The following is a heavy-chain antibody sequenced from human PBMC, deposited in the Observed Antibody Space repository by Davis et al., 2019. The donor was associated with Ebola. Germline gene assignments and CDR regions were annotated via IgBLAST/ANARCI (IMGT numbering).Heavy chain of an antibody. CDR3: ARGRGYCSSTSCYTGYYYMDV. J-gene: IGHJ6*03. CDR2: INHSGST. CDR1: GGSFSGYY. V-gene: IGHV4-34*01. Sequence: PSETLSLTCAVYGGSFSGYYWSWIRQPPGKGLEWIGEINHSGSTNYNPSLKSRVTISVDTSKNQFSLKLSSVTAADTAVYYCARGRGYCSSTSCYTGYYYMDVWGKGTTVTVSS. D-gene: IGHD2-2*02.